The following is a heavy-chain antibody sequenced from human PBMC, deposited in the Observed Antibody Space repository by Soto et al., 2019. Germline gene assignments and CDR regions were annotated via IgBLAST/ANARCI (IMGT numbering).Heavy chain of an antibody. CDR1: GFTFDDYA. Sequence: EVQLVESGGGLVQPGRSLRLSCAASGFTFDDYAMHWVRQAPGKGLEWVSGISWNSGSIGYADSVKGRFTISRDNAKNSLYLQMNRLRAEDTALYYCAKDRQLRFLEWALGAFDIWGQGTMVTVSS. CDR2: ISWNSGSI. CDR3: AKDRQLRFLEWALGAFDI. D-gene: IGHD3-3*01. J-gene: IGHJ3*02. V-gene: IGHV3-9*01.